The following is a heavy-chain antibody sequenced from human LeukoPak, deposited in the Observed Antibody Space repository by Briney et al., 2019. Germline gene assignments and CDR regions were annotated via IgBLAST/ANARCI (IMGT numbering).Heavy chain of an antibody. CDR1: GGSISTSSYY. CDR2: FYYGGGT. J-gene: IGHJ4*02. CDR3: ARHKRGEYYFDY. V-gene: IGHV4-39*01. Sequence: SETLSLTCSASGGSISTSSYYWGWIRQPPGKGLEWIGSFYYGGGTYYNPSLKSRVTISVDTSKNQFSLKLSSVTAADTAVYYCARHKRGEYYFDYWGQGTLVTVSS. D-gene: IGHD3-10*01.